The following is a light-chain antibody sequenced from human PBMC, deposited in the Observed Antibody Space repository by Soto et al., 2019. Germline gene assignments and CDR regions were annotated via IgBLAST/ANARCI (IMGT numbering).Light chain of an antibody. CDR1: SSNIGNNA. V-gene: IGLV1-36*01. CDR3: AAWDDSLNGVV. Sequence: QSVLSQPPSVSDAPRQRVTISCSGSSSNIGNNAVNWYQQLPGKAPKLLIYYDDVLPSGVPDRFSGSKSGTSASLAISGLQSEDEADYYCAAWDDSLNGVVFGGGTKLTVL. CDR2: YDD. J-gene: IGLJ2*01.